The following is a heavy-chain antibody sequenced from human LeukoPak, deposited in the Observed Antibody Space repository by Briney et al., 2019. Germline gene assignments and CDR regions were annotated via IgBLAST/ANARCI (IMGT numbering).Heavy chain of an antibody. V-gene: IGHV4-59*01. Sequence: SETLSLICSVSGDSISRYYWNWIRQPPGKGLEWIGYIYYSGSTVYNPSLKSRVTISLDMSRNHFSLNLSSVTAADTAVYFCARGYADYYYYYYIDVWGEGTTVTVSS. D-gene: IGHD2-2*01. CDR1: GDSISRYY. CDR3: ARGYADYYYYYYIDV. CDR2: IYYSGST. J-gene: IGHJ6*03.